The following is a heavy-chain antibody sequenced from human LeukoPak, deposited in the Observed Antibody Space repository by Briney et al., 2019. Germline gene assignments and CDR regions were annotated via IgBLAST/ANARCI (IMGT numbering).Heavy chain of an antibody. Sequence: PGGSLRLSCAASGFTFSQAWMTWVRQIPGKGLEWVGRVKSKADGGTIDYAAPVKGRFTISGDDSKNSLYLHLSSLKTEDTAVYYCTTGPDYGDYGGRWGQGALVTVSS. V-gene: IGHV3-15*01. J-gene: IGHJ4*02. CDR1: GFTFSQAW. CDR2: VKSKADGGTI. CDR3: TTGPDYGDYGGR. D-gene: IGHD4-17*01.